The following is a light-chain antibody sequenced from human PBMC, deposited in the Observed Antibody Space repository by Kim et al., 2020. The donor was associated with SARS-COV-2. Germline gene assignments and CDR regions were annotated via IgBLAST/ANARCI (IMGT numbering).Light chain of an antibody. V-gene: IGKV3-15*01. CDR2: GES. Sequence: VSPGERANITRRGRRSANRNLAWCQQQPDRAPTLLIYGESTRATDIPARFRGSGCGTDFTLTISCLQCEDFAVFYCQQYDKWPLTFGGGTKVDIK. CDR1: RSANRN. CDR3: QQYDKWPLT. J-gene: IGKJ4*01.